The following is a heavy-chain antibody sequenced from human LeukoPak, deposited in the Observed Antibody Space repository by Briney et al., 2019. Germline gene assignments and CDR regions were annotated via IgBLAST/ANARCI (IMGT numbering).Heavy chain of an antibody. CDR3: VSDSGGRSGGVY. V-gene: IGHV3-74*01. D-gene: IGHD1-26*01. CDR1: GFTFTNYL. CDR2: INRDGSSA. Sequence: GGSLRLSCAASGFTFTNYLMHWIRHAPGKGLVWVSRINRDGSSAHYADSVKGRFTISRDNAQNTLHLQMNSLGPEDTAVYYCVSDSGGRSGGVYWGQGSLVTVSS. J-gene: IGHJ4*02.